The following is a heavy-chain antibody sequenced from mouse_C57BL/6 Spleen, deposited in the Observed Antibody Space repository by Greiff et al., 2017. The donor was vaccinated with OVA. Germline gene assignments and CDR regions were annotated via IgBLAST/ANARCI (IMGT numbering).Heavy chain of an antibody. CDR2: ISSGGSYT. Sequence: EVKLEESGGDLVKPGGSLKLSCAASGFTFSSYGMSWVRQTPDKRLEWVATISSGGSYTYYPDSVKGRFTISRDNAKNTLYLQMSSLKSEDTAMYYCAVIGDYWGQGTTLTVSS. D-gene: IGHD3-1*01. J-gene: IGHJ2*01. CDR3: AVIGDY. V-gene: IGHV5-6*02. CDR1: GFTFSSYG.